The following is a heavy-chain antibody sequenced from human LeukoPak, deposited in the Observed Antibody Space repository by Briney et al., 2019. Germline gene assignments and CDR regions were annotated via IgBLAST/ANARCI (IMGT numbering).Heavy chain of an antibody. D-gene: IGHD2-2*01. CDR2: IYIGGST. Sequence: PSETLSLACIVSGGSISSYYWNWIRQSAGKGLEWIGRIYIGGSTSYNPSLKSRVTMSVDTSKIQFSLNLTSVTAADTAMYYCARGPRMVAMNGYAFDIWGPGTTVIVPS. J-gene: IGHJ3*02. CDR3: ARGPRMVAMNGYAFDI. CDR1: GGSISSYY. V-gene: IGHV4-4*07.